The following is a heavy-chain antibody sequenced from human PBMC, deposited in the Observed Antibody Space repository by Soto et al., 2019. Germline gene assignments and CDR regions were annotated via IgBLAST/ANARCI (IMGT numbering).Heavy chain of an antibody. D-gene: IGHD4-17*01. V-gene: IGHV3-74*01. CDR2: ASPDGSST. CDR1: GFTFSNFW. CDR3: ASHGSGDYFWFDP. J-gene: IGHJ5*02. Sequence: GGSLRLSCAASGFTFSNFWVHWVRQAPGKGLVWVSRASPDGSSTSYADSVKGRFTISRDNAKNMLYMEMNSLRAEDTAVYYCASHGSGDYFWFDPWGQGTL.